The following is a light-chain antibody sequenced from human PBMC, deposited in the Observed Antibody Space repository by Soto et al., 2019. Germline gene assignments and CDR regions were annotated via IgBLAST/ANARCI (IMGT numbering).Light chain of an antibody. CDR3: AVWDDGLNGYV. J-gene: IGLJ1*01. CDR2: AHI. V-gene: IGLV1-44*01. Sequence: QSFLTESPSSSGTPGQRVTISCSGRRSNVGTNLVNWYQQLPGTAPKLLIYAHIQRPSGVPDRFSGSTSGTSASLAISGLQSEDEADYYCAVWDDGLNGYVFGTGTKVTVL. CDR1: RSNVGTNL.